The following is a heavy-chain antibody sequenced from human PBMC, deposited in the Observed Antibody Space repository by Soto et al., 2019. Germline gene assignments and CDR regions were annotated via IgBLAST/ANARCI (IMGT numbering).Heavy chain of an antibody. V-gene: IGHV3-30-3*01. D-gene: IGHD3-22*01. J-gene: IGHJ3*02. CDR1: GFTSSSYA. Sequence: VGSLRLSCAASGFTSSSYAMHWVRQAPGKGLEWVAVISYDGSNKYYADSVKGRFTISRDNSKNTLYLQMNSRRAEDTAVYYCARGGYYYDRTWSFDIWGQGTMVTVSS. CDR2: ISYDGSNK. CDR3: ARGGYYYDRTWSFDI.